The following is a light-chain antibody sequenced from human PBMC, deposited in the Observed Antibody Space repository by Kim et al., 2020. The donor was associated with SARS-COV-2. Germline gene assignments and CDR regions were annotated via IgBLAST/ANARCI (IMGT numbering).Light chain of an antibody. CDR1: QTVTNW. J-gene: IGKJ2*01. CDR3: QQYHRSSYT. Sequence: DIQMTQSPSTLSASVGDRVTLTCRASQTVTNWVAWYQLKPGKAPKLLISDASSLESGVPSRFSGSGSGTEFTLTISSLQPDDFATYYCQQYHRSSYTFGQGTKLEI. CDR2: DAS. V-gene: IGKV1-5*01.